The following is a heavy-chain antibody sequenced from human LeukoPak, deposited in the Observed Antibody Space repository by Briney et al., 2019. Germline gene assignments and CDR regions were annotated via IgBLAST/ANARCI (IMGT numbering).Heavy chain of an antibody. Sequence: PGGSLRLSCVVSGFTFTDYYMTWVRQAPGKGLEWLSYISGNSADINYLDSVKSRFTISRDNAKNSLYLQMNSLRVEDTAVYYCTSDPRRLDYLGQGTLVTVSS. J-gene: IGHJ4*02. CDR3: TSDPRRLDY. CDR1: GFTFTDYY. CDR2: ISGNSADI. V-gene: IGHV3-11*05.